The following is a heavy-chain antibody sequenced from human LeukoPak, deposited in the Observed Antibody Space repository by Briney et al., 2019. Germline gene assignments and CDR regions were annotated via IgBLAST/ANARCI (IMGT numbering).Heavy chain of an antibody. CDR3: ARHPLPGFWSGYYLWRGFDP. D-gene: IGHD3-3*01. CDR1: GYSISSGYY. J-gene: IGHJ5*02. Sequence: PSETLSLTCAVSGYSISSGYYWGWIRQPPGKGLEWIGSIYHSGSTYYNPSLKSRVTISVDTSKNQFSLKLSSVTAADTAVYYCARHPLPGFWSGYYLWRGFDPWGQGTLVTVSS. V-gene: IGHV4-38-2*01. CDR2: IYHSGST.